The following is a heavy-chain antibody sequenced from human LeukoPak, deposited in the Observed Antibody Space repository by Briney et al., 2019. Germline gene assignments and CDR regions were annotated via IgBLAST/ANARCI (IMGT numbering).Heavy chain of an antibody. D-gene: IGHD3-10*01. J-gene: IGHJ5*02. Sequence: GGSLRLSCAASGFTSSSYGMHWVRQAPGKGLEWVAVIWYDGSNKYYADSVKGRFTISRDNSKNTLYLQMNSLRAEDTAVYYCARDGGDYYGSGSYPPWFDPWGQGTLVTVSS. V-gene: IGHV3-33*01. CDR1: GFTSSSYG. CDR3: ARDGGDYYGSGSYPPWFDP. CDR2: IWYDGSNK.